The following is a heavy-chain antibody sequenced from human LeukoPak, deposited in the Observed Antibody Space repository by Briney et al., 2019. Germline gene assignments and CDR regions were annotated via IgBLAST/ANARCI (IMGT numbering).Heavy chain of an antibody. CDR1: GYTFSIYG. V-gene: IGHV1-2*02. Sequence: ASVKVSCKASGYTFSIYGFSWVRQAPGQGLEWMGCVDPNSGDTNYAQKFQGSVTMTRDTSISTAYMELNRLRSDDTAVYYCARASGSYWWFDSWGQGTLVTVSS. CDR3: ARASGSYWWFDS. J-gene: IGHJ5*01. D-gene: IGHD1-26*01. CDR2: VDPNSGDT.